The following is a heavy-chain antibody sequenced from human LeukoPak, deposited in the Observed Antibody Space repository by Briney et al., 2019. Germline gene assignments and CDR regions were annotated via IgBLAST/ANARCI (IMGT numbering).Heavy chain of an antibody. CDR1: GFTVSSNY. V-gene: IGHV3-21*04. Sequence: GGSLRLSCAASGFTVSSNYMSWVRQAPGKGLEWVSSISSSSSYIYYADSVKGRFTISRDNSKYTLYLQMNSLRAEDTAVYYCVKDRPTWPIDYWGQGTLVTVSS. D-gene: IGHD5-12*01. J-gene: IGHJ4*02. CDR3: VKDRPTWPIDY. CDR2: ISSSSSYI.